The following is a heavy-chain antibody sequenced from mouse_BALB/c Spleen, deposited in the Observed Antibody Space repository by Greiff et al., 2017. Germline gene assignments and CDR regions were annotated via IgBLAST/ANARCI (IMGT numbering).Heavy chain of an antibody. CDR3: ARALIYYDYDIFFAY. Sequence: EVQRVESGGGLVKPGGSLKLSCAASGFTFSSYAMSWVRQTPEKRLEWVASISSGGSTYYPDSVKGRFTISRDNARNILYLQMSSLRSEDTAMYYCARALIYYDYDIFFAYWGQGTLVTVSA. CDR2: ISSGGST. J-gene: IGHJ3*01. CDR1: GFTFSSYA. D-gene: IGHD2-4*01. V-gene: IGHV5-6-5*01.